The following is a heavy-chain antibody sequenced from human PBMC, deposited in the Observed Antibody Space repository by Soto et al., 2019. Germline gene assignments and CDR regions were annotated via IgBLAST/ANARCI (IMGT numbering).Heavy chain of an antibody. V-gene: IGHV1-2*02. CDR3: ARVFPSYCGGDCSYFDS. CDR2: INPNSGGT. J-gene: IGHJ4*02. CDR1: GYTFTGYY. D-gene: IGHD2-21*02. Sequence: ASVKVSCKASGYTFTGYYMHWVRQAPGQGLEWMGWINPNSGGTNYAQKLQGRVTMTRDPSISTAYMELSRLRSDDTAVYYCARVFPSYCGGDCSYFDSWGQGTLVTVSS.